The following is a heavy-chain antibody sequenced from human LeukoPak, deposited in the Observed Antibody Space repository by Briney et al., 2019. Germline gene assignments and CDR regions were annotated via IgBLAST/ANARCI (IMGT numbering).Heavy chain of an antibody. CDR3: AKDFYSSSSFFDY. V-gene: IGHV3-9*01. D-gene: IGHD6-6*01. CDR1: GFTFDDYA. Sequence: SLRLSCAASGFTFDDYAMHWVRQAPGKGLEWVSGISWNSGSIGYADSVKGRFTISRDNAKNSLYLQMNSLRAEDTALYYCAKDFYSSSSFFDYWGQGTLVTVSS. CDR2: ISWNSGSI. J-gene: IGHJ4*02.